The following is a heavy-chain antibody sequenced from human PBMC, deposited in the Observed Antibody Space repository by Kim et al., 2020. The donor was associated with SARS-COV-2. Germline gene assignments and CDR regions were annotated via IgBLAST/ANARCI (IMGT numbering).Heavy chain of an antibody. J-gene: IGHJ5*02. CDR3: AKESSSGWYGGGDNWFDP. Sequence: GGSLRLSCAASGFTFGDYAMHWVRQAPGKGLEWVSGISWNSGSIGYADSVKGRFTISRDNAKNSLYLQMNSLRAEDTALYYCAKESSSGWYGGGDNWFDPWGQGTLVTVSS. D-gene: IGHD6-19*01. CDR1: GFTFGDYA. CDR2: ISWNSGSI. V-gene: IGHV3-9*01.